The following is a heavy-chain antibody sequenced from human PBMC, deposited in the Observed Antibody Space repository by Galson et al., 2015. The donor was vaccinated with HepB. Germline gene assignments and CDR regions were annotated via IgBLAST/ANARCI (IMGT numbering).Heavy chain of an antibody. D-gene: IGHD2-2*01. CDR1: GFSFSTYG. V-gene: IGHV3-33*01. CDR3: ARGGDIVVVPAAMSFDY. J-gene: IGHJ4*02. Sequence: SLRLSCAASGFSFSTYGMHWVRQAPGKGLEWVAVIWSNRVTQYYADSVKGRFTISRDNSKNTLYLQMNSLRAEDTAVYYCARGGDIVVVPAAMSFDYWGQGTLVTVSS. CDR2: IWSNRVTQ.